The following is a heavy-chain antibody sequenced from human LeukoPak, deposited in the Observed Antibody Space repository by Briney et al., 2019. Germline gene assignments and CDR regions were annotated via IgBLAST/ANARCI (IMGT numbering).Heavy chain of an antibody. CDR1: GGSISSGDYY. Sequence: SETLSLTCTVSGGSISSGDYYWSWIRRPPGKGLEWIGYIYYSGSTYYNPSLKSRVTISVDTSKNQFSLKLSSVTAADTAVYYCARGYCTNGVCAVGYFDYWGQGTLVTVSS. D-gene: IGHD2-8*01. J-gene: IGHJ4*02. CDR2: IYYSGST. V-gene: IGHV4-30-4*01. CDR3: ARGYCTNGVCAVGYFDY.